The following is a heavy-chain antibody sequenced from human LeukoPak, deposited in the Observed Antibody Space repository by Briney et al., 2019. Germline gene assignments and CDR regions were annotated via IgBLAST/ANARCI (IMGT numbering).Heavy chain of an antibody. CDR1: GGSICSGGYY. V-gene: IGHV4-31*03. D-gene: IGHD3-22*01. CDR3: ARVGSGYYYGFDY. CDR2: IYYSGST. J-gene: IGHJ4*02. Sequence: SETLSLTCTVSGGSICSGGYYWSWIRQHPGKGLEWIGYIYYSGSTYYNPSLKSRVTISVDTSKNQFSLKLSSVTAADTAVYYCARVGSGYYYGFDYWGQGTLVTVSS.